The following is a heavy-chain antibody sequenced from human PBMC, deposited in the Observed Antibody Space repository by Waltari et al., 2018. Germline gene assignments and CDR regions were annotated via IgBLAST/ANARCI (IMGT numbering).Heavy chain of an antibody. D-gene: IGHD3-10*01. CDR1: GGTFTSDS. V-gene: IGHV1-69*02. CDR3: AGGDGGYYYYKMDV. J-gene: IGHJ6*03. CDR2: IMPDSSET. Sequence: QVQLVQSGAEAKKPGSSVRVSCRASGGTFTSDSDNWVRPAPGNGLEWMGRIMPDSSETKYEVKCKCRITITADKSTGTVYMELSSLRSDDTAVYYCAGGDGGYYYYKMDVWGQGTTVTVSS.